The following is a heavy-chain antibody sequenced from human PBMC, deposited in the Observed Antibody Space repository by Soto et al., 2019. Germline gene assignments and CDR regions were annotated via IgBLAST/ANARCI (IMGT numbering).Heavy chain of an antibody. V-gene: IGHV4-34*01. CDR2: INPSGST. CDR3: ARGQVRSDY. Sequence: PSDTLSLTCAVYGGSFSSYYWSWIRQPPGKGLAWIGEINPSGSTNYNPSLKRRVTISVDTSNHQFSLKLSSVTDADTAVYYCARGQVRSDYWGQGTLVTVSS. J-gene: IGHJ4*01. D-gene: IGHD4-17*01. CDR1: GGSFSSYY.